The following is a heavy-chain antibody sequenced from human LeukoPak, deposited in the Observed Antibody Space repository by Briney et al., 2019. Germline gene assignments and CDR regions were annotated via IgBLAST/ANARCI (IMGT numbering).Heavy chain of an antibody. Sequence: ESGPTLVKPTQTLTLTCTFSGFSLSTSGVGVGWIRQPPGKALEWLALLYWDDDKRYSPSLKSRLTITKDTSKNQVVLTMTNMDPVDTATYYCAHRTYYYDSSGYPNWFDPWGQGTLVTVSS. CDR1: GFSLSTSGVG. V-gene: IGHV2-5*02. CDR2: LYWDDDK. CDR3: AHRTYYYDSSGYPNWFDP. D-gene: IGHD3-22*01. J-gene: IGHJ5*02.